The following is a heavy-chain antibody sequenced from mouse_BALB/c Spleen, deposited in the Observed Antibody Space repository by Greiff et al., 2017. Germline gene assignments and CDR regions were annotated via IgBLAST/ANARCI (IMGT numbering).Heavy chain of an antibody. CDR1: GFNIKDTY. Sequence: EVKLQESGAELVKPGASVKLSCTASGFNIKDTYMHWVKQRPEQGLEWIGRIDPANGNTKYDPKFQGKATITADTSSNTAYLQLSSLTSEDTAVYYCARTARVYYAMDYWGQGTSVTVSS. V-gene: IGHV14-3*02. J-gene: IGHJ4*01. D-gene: IGHD3-2*01. CDR2: IDPANGNT. CDR3: ARTARVYYAMDY.